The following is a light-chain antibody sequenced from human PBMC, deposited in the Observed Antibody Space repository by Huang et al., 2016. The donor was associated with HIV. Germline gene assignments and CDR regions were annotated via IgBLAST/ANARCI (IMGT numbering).Light chain of an antibody. CDR2: KGS. J-gene: IGKJ1*01. V-gene: IGKV2-30*02. CDR1: QSLLHSDGNTY. Sequence: DVVMTQSPLSLPVTLGQPASISCRSSQSLLHSDGNTYLIWLQQRPGHSPRRLIYKGSNRDSGVPDRFSGSGSGSDFTLRISRVEPEDVGVYYCMQGTHWPLTFGEGTKVEIK. CDR3: MQGTHWPLT.